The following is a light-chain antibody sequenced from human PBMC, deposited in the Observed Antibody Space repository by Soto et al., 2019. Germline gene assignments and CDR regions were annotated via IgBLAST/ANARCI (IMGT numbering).Light chain of an antibody. J-gene: IGKJ2*01. CDR2: DSS. Sequence: EIVLTQSPGPLSLSPGETASLSCWASQSIVSNFLAWYQQRRGQPPRLLIYDSSRRASGIPARCTGSGSGTAFTLTISRVEAEDSAVYYGQQTLHSPRTFGQGTRLEI. CDR1: QSIVSNF. CDR3: QQTLHSPRT. V-gene: IGKV3-20*01.